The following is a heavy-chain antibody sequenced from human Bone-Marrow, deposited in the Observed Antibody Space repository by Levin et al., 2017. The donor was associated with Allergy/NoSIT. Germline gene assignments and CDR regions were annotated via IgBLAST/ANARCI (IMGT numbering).Heavy chain of an antibody. CDR3: ATLSWTAMEV. J-gene: IGHJ6*02. D-gene: IGHD3/OR15-3a*01. CDR2: IKSPTDGETT. CDR1: GVTFSDAW. V-gene: IGHV3-15*05. Sequence: PGGSLRLSCAASGVTFSDAWLTWVRQAPGKGLEWVGHIKSPTDGETTHLAAPLKGRFSISRDDSKSTVYLQMNSLNTEDTGVYFCATLSWTAMEVWGQGTTVTVSS.